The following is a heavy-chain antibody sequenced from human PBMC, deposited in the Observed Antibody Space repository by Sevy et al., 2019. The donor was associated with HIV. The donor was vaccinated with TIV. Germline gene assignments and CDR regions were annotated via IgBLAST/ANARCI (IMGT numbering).Heavy chain of an antibody. Sequence: GGSLRLSCEASGFTFSSYWMSWVRQAPGKGLEWVANIKEDGSVKYYVESVKGRFTISGDNAKNSVYLQMNGLRAEDAALYYCVRAIGAAGSYWGLGTLVTVSS. V-gene: IGHV3-7*01. J-gene: IGHJ4*02. CDR1: GFTFSSYW. CDR3: VRAIGAAGSY. D-gene: IGHD6-13*01. CDR2: IKEDGSVK.